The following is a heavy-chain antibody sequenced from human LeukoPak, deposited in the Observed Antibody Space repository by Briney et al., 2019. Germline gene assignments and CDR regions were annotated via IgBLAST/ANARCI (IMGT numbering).Heavy chain of an antibody. Sequence: GRSLRLSCSASGFTFSSYAMHWVRQDPGKGLEYVSAISTNGGGTYYADSVTGRFTISRDNSKNTLYLQMSSLRPEDTAVYYCVKDRGTGVFDYWGQGTLVTVSS. CDR3: VKDRGTGVFDY. D-gene: IGHD4-23*01. V-gene: IGHV3-64D*09. CDR2: ISTNGGGT. J-gene: IGHJ4*02. CDR1: GFTFSSYA.